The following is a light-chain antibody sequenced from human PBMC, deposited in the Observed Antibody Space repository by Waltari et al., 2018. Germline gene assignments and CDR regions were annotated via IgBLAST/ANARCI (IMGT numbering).Light chain of an antibody. J-gene: IGLJ3*02. Sequence: QTVVTQEPSLSVSPGGTVPPTCPLSSGSLSTTPYPTWYQQTPGQAPRTLVYKANARSSGVPDRFSGSILGNTAALTITGAQADDESDYYCALYMGSGIWVFGGGTRLTVL. CDR3: ALYMGSGIWV. V-gene: IGLV8-61*01. CDR1: SGSLSTTPY. CDR2: KAN.